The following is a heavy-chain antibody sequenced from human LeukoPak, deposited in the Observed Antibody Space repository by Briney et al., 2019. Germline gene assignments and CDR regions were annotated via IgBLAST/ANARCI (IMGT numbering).Heavy chain of an antibody. Sequence: ETLSLTCAVYGGSFSGYYWSWLRQAPGKGLEWVSGISATDGIIHYADSVKGRFTISRDNSKNTLYLQMNSLRAEDTAVYYCARAGIAAAGPTGWFDPWGQGTLVTVSS. CDR1: GGSFSGYY. J-gene: IGHJ5*02. CDR2: ISATDGII. D-gene: IGHD6-13*01. CDR3: ARAGIAAAGPTGWFDP. V-gene: IGHV3-23*01.